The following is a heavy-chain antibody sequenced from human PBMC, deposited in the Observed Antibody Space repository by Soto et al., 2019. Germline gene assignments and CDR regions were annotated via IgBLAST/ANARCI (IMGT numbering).Heavy chain of an antibody. CDR3: AKLKYYDFWSGYFSRDYGMDV. D-gene: IGHD3-3*01. CDR2: ISGSGGST. Sequence: GGSLRLSCAASGFTFSSYAMSWVRQAPGKGLEWVSAISGSGGSTYYADSVKGRFTISRDNSKNTLYLQMNSLRAEDTAVYYCAKLKYYDFWSGYFSRDYGMDVWGQGTTVTVSS. V-gene: IGHV3-23*01. CDR1: GFTFSSYA. J-gene: IGHJ6*02.